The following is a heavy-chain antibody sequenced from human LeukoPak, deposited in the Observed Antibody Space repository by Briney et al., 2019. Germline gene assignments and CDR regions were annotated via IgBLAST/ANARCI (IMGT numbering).Heavy chain of an antibody. V-gene: IGHV4-61*08. CDR1: GGSVSSGDYY. D-gene: IGHD6-6*01. Sequence: SQTLSLTCTVSGGSVSSGDYYWTWIRQPPGKGLEWIGYIYHSGSTNYNPSLQSRVTISVDTSKNQFSLNLNSVTAADTAVYYCARGGAARPHFQNWGQGTLVTVSS. J-gene: IGHJ1*01. CDR2: IYHSGST. CDR3: ARGGAARPHFQN.